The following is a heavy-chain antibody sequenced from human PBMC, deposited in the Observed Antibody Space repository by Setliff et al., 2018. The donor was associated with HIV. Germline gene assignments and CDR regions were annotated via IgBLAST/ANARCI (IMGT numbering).Heavy chain of an antibody. V-gene: IGHV4-39*01. J-gene: IGHJ5*02. Sequence: SETLSLTCAVSGGSISSDNWWTWVRQPPGKGLEYIGSIHYNERTYYNPSLKSRVAISIDTSKNQFSLNLTSVTAADTAVYYCASRVYYYDSNNFLREEGFDPWGQGTLVTVSS. D-gene: IGHD3-22*01. CDR1: GGSISSDNW. CDR3: ASRVYYYDSNNFLREEGFDP. CDR2: IHYNERT.